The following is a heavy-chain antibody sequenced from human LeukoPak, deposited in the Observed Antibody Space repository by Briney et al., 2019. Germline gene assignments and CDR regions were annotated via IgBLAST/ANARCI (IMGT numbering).Heavy chain of an antibody. V-gene: IGHV1-2*02. CDR2: INPNSGGT. CDR3: ARFSPTRNWFDP. Sequence: ASVKVSCKASGYTFTGYYMHWVRQAPGQGLEWMGWINPNSGGTNYAQKFQGRVTMTRDTSKNQFSLKLSSVTAADTAVYYCARFSPTRNWFDPWGQGTLVTVSS. CDR1: GYTFTGYY. J-gene: IGHJ5*02. D-gene: IGHD2-2*01.